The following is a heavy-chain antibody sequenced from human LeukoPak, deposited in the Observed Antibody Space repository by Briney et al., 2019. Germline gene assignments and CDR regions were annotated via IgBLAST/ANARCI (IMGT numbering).Heavy chain of an antibody. CDR2: IYYSGST. D-gene: IGHD5-24*01. CDR3: ARGRRLQPYAIDY. J-gene: IGHJ4*02. CDR1: GGSISSYY. V-gene: IGHV4-59*01. Sequence: SETLSLTCTVSGGSISSYYWSWIRQPPGKGLEWIGYIYYSGSTNYNPSLKSRVTISVDTSKNQFSLKLSSVTAADTAVYYRARGRRLQPYAIDYWGQGTLVTVSS.